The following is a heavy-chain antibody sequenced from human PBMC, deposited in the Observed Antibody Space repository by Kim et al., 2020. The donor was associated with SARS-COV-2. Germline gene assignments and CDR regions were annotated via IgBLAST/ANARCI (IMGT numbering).Heavy chain of an antibody. V-gene: IGHV3-23*01. CDR3: ARRSDY. CDR2: GSGGST. Sequence: GSGGSTYSADSVKGRFTISRDNSTNTLYLQMNSLRAEDTAVYYCARRSDYWGQGTLVTVSS. J-gene: IGHJ4*02.